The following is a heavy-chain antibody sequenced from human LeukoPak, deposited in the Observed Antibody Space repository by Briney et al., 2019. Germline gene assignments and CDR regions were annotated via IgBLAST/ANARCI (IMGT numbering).Heavy chain of an antibody. CDR2: ISAYNGNT. CDR1: GYTFTSYG. J-gene: IGHJ6*03. V-gene: IGHV1-18*01. Sequence: ASVKVSCKASGYTFTSYGISWVRQAPGQGLEWMGWISAYNGNTNYAQKLQGRVTMTTDTSTSTAYMELSSLRSEDTAVYYCARENLDYYYYYYMDVWGKGTTVTVSS. CDR3: ARENLDYYYYYYMDV.